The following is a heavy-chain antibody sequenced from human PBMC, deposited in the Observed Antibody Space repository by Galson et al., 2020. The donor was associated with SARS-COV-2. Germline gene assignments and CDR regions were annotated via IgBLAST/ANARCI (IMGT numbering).Heavy chain of an antibody. Sequence: SLKIHCAAPGFTYSNYAIHWVRQAPGTGLEWVAVIAYDASNKYYGDSVKRRFTISRDNSKNTLYLQMNSLRAEDAAVYYCARGAVRADAYYYSGMDVWGQGTTVTVSS. CDR3: ARGAVRADAYYYSGMDV. V-gene: IGHV3-30*04. J-gene: IGHJ6*02. CDR2: IAYDASNK. CDR1: GFTYSNYA. D-gene: IGHD2-2*01.